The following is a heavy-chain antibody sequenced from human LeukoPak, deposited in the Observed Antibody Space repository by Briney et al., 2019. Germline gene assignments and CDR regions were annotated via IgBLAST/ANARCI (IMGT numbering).Heavy chain of an antibody. CDR2: ISSRSSAI. D-gene: IGHD4-17*01. CDR1: GFTFSSYS. CDR3: ARSPTTVTSHFDY. V-gene: IGHV3-48*01. Sequence: GGSLRLSCAASGFTFSSYSMNWVRQAPGKGLEWLSYISSRSSAIYYADSVRGRFTISRDDAKNSLYLQMNSLRAEDTAVYYCARSPTTVTSHFDYWGQGTLVTVSS. J-gene: IGHJ4*02.